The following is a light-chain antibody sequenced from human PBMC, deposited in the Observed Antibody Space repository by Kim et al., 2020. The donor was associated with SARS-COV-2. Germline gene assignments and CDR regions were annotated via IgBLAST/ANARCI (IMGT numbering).Light chain of an antibody. V-gene: IGKV1-5*03. Sequence: YASVGDRVTITCRARQSISTWLAWYQQKSGKAPKVLIYSTSNLKSGVPSRFSGSGSGTDFTLTISSLQPDDFATYYCQQYNTYPYTFGQGTKLEI. CDR1: QSISTW. J-gene: IGKJ2*01. CDR2: STS. CDR3: QQYNTYPYT.